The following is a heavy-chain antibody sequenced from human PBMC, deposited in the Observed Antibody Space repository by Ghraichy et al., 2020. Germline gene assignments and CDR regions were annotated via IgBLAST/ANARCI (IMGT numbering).Heavy chain of an antibody. Sequence: GGSLRLSCAASGFTFSIYWMSWVRQAPGKGLEWVANIKQDGSEKYYVDSVKGRFTISRDNAKNSLYLQMNSLRAEDTAVYYCARDLGSGWDFDYWGQGTLVTVSS. D-gene: IGHD6-19*01. CDR3: ARDLGSGWDFDY. V-gene: IGHV3-7*01. J-gene: IGHJ4*02. CDR2: IKQDGSEK. CDR1: GFTFSIYW.